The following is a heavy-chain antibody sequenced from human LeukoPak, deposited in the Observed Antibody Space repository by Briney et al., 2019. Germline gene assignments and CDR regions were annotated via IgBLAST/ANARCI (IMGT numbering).Heavy chain of an antibody. CDR2: IYHSGST. CDR1: GYSISSGYY. D-gene: IGHD3-10*01. CDR3: ARHVYASGFYYYYYYMDV. J-gene: IGHJ6*03. V-gene: IGHV4-38-2*02. Sequence: SETLSLTCTVSGYSISSGYYWGWIRQPPGKGLEWIGSIYHSGSTYYNPSLKSRVTISVDTSKNQFSLKLSSVTAADTAVYYCARHVYASGFYYYYYYMDVWGKGTTVTISS.